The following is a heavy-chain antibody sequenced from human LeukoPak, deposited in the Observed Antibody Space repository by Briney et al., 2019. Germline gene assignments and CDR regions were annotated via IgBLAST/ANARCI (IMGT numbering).Heavy chain of an antibody. CDR1: GGTFSSYA. D-gene: IGHD5-12*01. J-gene: IGHJ4*02. V-gene: IGHV1-69*04. Sequence: SVKVSCKASGGTFSSYAISWVRQAPGQGLEWMGRIIPILGVANYAQKFQGRVTITADKSTSTAYMELSSLRSEDTAVYYCARSSIVEMATTDYWGQGTLVTVSS. CDR3: ARSSIVEMATTDY. CDR2: IIPILGVA.